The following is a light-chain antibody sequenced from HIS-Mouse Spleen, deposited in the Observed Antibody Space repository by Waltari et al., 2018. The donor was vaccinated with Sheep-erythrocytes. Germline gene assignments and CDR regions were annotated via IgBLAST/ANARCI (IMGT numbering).Light chain of an antibody. Sequence: PPSVSVSPGQTASITCSGDKLGDKYACWYQQKPGKAPKRLIYAASSLQSGVPSRFSGSGSGTDFTLTISSLQPEDFATYYCQQANSFPITFGQGTRLEIK. J-gene: IGKJ5*01. V-gene: IGKV1-12*01. CDR3: QQANSFPIT. CDR1: LGDKY. CDR2: AAS.